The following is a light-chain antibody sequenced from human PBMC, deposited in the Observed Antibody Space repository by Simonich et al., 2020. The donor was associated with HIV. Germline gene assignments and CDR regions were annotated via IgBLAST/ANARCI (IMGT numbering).Light chain of an antibody. J-gene: IGLJ3*02. CDR3: QTWGTGIRV. CDR2: LNRDGSH. V-gene: IGLV4-69*01. CDR1: SGHSSYA. Sequence: QLVLTQSPSASASLGASVKLTCTLSSGHSSYAIAWQQQQPEKGPRYLMKLNRDGSHSKGDGIPDRFSGSSSGAERYLTISSLQSEDEADYYCQTWGTGIRVFGGGTKLTVL.